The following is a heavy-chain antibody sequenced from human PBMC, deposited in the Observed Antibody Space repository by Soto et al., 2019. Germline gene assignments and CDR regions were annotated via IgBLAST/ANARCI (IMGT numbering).Heavy chain of an antibody. CDR2: IYHSGST. CDR1: GGSISSSNW. Sequence: QVQLQESGPGLVKPSGTLSLTCAVSGGSISSSNWWSWVRQPPGKGLEWIGEIYHSGSTNYNPSLKSRGTISVDKSKNQFSLKLSSVTAADTAVYYCARGDKDSYGPYYYYGMDVWGQGTTVTVSS. D-gene: IGHD5-18*01. CDR3: ARGDKDSYGPYYYYGMDV. J-gene: IGHJ6*02. V-gene: IGHV4-4*02.